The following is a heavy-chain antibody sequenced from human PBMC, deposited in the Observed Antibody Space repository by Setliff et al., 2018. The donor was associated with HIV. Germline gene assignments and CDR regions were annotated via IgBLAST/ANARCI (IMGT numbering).Heavy chain of an antibody. CDR3: ARSVEGAFDY. Sequence: GGSLRLSCAASGFNFNVYSMSWVRQAPGKGLEWISYITNDTNTINYKDSVKGRFTISRDNAKNLLYLQMNSLRAEDTAVYYCARSVEGAFDYWGRGTLVTVSS. V-gene: IGHV3-48*01. D-gene: IGHD2-2*01. CDR2: ITNDTNTI. CDR1: GFNFNVYS. J-gene: IGHJ4*02.